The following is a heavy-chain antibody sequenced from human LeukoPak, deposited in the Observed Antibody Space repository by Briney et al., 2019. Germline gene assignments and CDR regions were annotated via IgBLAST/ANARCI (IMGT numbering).Heavy chain of an antibody. CDR3: ARYSTSWYTFDY. D-gene: IGHD6-13*01. J-gene: IGHJ4*02. V-gene: IGHV4-61*01. CDR1: GGSVSGTSFY. CDR2: IYYSGST. Sequence: SETLFLTCTVSGGSVSGTSFYWSWIRQPPGKGLEWIGYIYYSGSTTYSPSLKSRVTISVDTSKNQFSLKLSSVTAADTAVYFCARYSTSWYTFDYWGQGTLVTVSS.